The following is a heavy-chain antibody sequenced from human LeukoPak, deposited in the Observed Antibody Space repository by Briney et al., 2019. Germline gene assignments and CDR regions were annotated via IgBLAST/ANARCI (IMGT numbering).Heavy chain of an antibody. CDR1: GFTFSSYR. D-gene: IGHD3-10*01. V-gene: IGHV3-21*01. CDR3: ARERRYYYGSGSFGELDY. J-gene: IGHJ4*02. CDR2: ISSSSSYI. Sequence: GGSLRLSCAASGFTFSSYRMNWVRQAPGKGLEWVSSISSSSSYIYYADSVKGRFTISRDNAKNSLYLQMNSLRAEDTAVYYCARERRYYYGSGSFGELDYWGQGTLVTVSS.